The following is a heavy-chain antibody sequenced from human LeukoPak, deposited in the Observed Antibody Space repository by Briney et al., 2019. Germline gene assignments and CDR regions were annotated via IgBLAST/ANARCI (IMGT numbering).Heavy chain of an antibody. CDR2: IYYSGST. D-gene: IGHD2-2*01. V-gene: IGHV4-39*01. CDR3: VTSESYYYFVY. CDR1: GGSISNSNSY. J-gene: IGHJ4*02. Sequence: SETLSLTCTVSGGSISNSNSYWGWVRQPPGEGLEWIGSIYYSGSTYYNPSLKSRVTISVDTSKNQLPLKLSSVTAADTTVYYCVTSESYYYFVYWGQGTLVTVSS.